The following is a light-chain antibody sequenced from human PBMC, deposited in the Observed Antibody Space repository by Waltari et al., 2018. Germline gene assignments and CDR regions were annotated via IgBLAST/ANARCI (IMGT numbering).Light chain of an antibody. V-gene: IGKV1-33*01. Sequence: DIQLTQSPSSLSASVGDRVTITCLASQDITNYLNWYQQKPGKAPKLLIHDASNLETGVPSQFSAGESRPVYTFTISTAHSEHVTSYYCTRYDDTPPFDFGPGTTVDIK. J-gene: IGKJ3*01. CDR2: DAS. CDR1: QDITNY. CDR3: TRYDDTPPFD.